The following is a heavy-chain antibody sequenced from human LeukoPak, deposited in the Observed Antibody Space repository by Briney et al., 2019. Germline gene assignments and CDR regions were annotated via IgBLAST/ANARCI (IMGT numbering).Heavy chain of an antibody. Sequence: GESLKSSCKGSGYSFTSYWIGWVRQMPGKGLEWRGIIYPGGSDIRYSPSFHGQVTISADKSISTAYLQWSSLKASDTAMYYCARLSSSGWYHSPNWAMVVWGEGTTVTVSS. D-gene: IGHD6-19*01. J-gene: IGHJ6*04. CDR3: ARLSSSGWYHSPNWAMVV. V-gene: IGHV5-51*01. CDR2: IYPGGSDI. CDR1: GYSFTSYW.